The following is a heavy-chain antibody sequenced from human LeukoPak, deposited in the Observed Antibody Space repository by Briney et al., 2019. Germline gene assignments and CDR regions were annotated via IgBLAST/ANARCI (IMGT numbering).Heavy chain of an antibody. CDR3: AELGITMIGGV. V-gene: IGHV3-23*01. D-gene: IGHD3-10*02. J-gene: IGHJ6*04. CDR2: ISGSGGST. Sequence: GGSLRLSCAASGFTFSSYSMNWVRQAPGKGLEWVSAISGSGGSTYYADSVKGRFTISRDNAKNSLYLQMNSLRAEDTAVYYCAELGITMIGGVWGKGTTVTISS. CDR1: GFTFSSYS.